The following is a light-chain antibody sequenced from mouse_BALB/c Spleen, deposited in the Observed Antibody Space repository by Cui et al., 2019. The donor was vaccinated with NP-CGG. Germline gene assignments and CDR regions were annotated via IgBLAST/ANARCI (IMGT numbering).Light chain of an antibody. CDR3: ALCYSNHWV. V-gene: IGLV1*01. J-gene: IGLJ1*01. CDR1: TGAVTTSNY. Sequence: QALVPQEYALTTTPGETVTLTCRSSTGAVTTSNYANWVQEKPDHLFTVLIGGTSNRAPGVPARFSGSLIGDKAALTFTGAQTEDEAIYFCALCYSNHWVFGGGTKLTVL. CDR2: GTS.